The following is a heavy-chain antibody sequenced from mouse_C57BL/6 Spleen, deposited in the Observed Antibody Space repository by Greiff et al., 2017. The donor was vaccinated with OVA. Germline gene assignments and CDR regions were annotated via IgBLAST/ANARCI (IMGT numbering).Heavy chain of an antibody. J-gene: IGHJ4*01. V-gene: IGHV1-69*01. CDR2: IDPSDSYT. Sequence: QVQLQQPGAELVMPGASVKLSCKASGYTFTSYWMHWVKQRPGQGLEWIGEIDPSDSYTNYNQKFKGKSTLTVDKSSSTAYMQLSSLTSEDSAVYYCAREDRSYYAMDYWGQGTSVTVSS. CDR1: GYTFTSYW. CDR3: AREDRSYYAMDY.